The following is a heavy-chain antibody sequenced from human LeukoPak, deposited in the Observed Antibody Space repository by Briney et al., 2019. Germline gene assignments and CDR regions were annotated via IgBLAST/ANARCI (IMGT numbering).Heavy chain of an antibody. D-gene: IGHD5-24*01. CDR1: GFTFSNYW. Sequence: GGSLRLSCAVSGFTFSNYWTSWVRQAPGKGLEWVANIKLDGSEKYYVDSVKGRFTISRDDAKNSLYLQMNSLRAGDTAVYFCARIYMAHYYFDYWGQGTLVTVSS. CDR3: ARIYMAHYYFDY. V-gene: IGHV3-7*01. J-gene: IGHJ4*02. CDR2: IKLDGSEK.